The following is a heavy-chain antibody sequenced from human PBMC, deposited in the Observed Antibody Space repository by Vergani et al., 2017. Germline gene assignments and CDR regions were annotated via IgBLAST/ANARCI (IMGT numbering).Heavy chain of an antibody. V-gene: IGHV5-51*01. CDR2: IYPGDSDT. Sequence: EVQLVQSGAEVKKPGESLKISCKGSGYSFTSYWIGWVRQMPGKGLEWMGIIYPGDSDTRYSPSFQGQVTISADKSISTAYLQWSSLKASYTAMYYCARDCGGSCYSTGDCYYYGMDVWGQGTTVTVSS. CDR3: ARDCGGSCYSTGDCYYYGMDV. D-gene: IGHD2-15*01. J-gene: IGHJ6*02. CDR1: GYSFTSYW.